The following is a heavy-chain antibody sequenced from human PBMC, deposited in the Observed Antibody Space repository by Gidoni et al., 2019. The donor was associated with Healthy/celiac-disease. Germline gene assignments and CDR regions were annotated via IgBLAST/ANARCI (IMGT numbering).Heavy chain of an antibody. D-gene: IGHD3-16*02. CDR2: IYYSGST. V-gene: IGHV4-59*01. J-gene: IGHJ3*02. CDR1: GGSISSYY. CDR3: ARARSYRYRAHDAFDI. Sequence: QVQLQESGPGLVKPSETLSLTCTVSGGSISSYYWSWIRQPPGKGLEWIGYIYYSGSTNYNPSLKSRVTISVDTSKNQFSLKLSSVTAADTAVYYCARARSYRYRAHDAFDIWGQGTMVTVSS.